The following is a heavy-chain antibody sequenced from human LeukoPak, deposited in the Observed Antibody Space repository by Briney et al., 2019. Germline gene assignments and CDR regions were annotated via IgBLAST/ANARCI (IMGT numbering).Heavy chain of an antibody. CDR2: IRYDGSNK. Sequence: GGSLRLSCAASGFTFSSYGMHWVRQAPGKGLEWVAFIRYDGSNKYYADSVKGRFTISRDNSKNTLYLQMNSLRAEDTAVYYCARDGAPYGSGSHSLDYWGQGTLVTVSS. D-gene: IGHD3-10*01. CDR3: ARDGAPYGSGSHSLDY. CDR1: GFTFSSYG. J-gene: IGHJ4*02. V-gene: IGHV3-30*02.